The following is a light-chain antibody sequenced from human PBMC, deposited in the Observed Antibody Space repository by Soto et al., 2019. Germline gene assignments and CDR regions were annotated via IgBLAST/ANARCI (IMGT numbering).Light chain of an antibody. CDR3: QQYNSYSPWT. CDR1: QSIVNW. CDR2: KAS. V-gene: IGKV1-5*03. J-gene: IGKJ1*01. Sequence: DIRMTQSPSTLSASVGARVTVTCRASQSIVNWLAWYQQKPGKAPKLLIYKASTLESGVPSRFSGSGSGTDFTLTISSLQPDDFATYYCQQYNSYSPWTFGQGTKVEIK.